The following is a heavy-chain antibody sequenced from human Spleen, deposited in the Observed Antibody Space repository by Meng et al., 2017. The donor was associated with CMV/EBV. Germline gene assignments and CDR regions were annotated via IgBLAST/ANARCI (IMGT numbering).Heavy chain of an antibody. CDR3: ARGKFEGWFDP. D-gene: IGHD3-16*01. J-gene: IGHJ5*02. Sequence: QVRLQQGGAGLLKPSETLSLTCAVYGGSFSGYYWSWIRQPPGKGLEWIGEINHSGSTNYNPSLKSRVTISVDTSKNQFSLKLSSVTAADTAVYYCARGKFEGWFDPWGQGTLVTVSS. CDR2: INHSGST. V-gene: IGHV4-34*01. CDR1: GGSFSGYY.